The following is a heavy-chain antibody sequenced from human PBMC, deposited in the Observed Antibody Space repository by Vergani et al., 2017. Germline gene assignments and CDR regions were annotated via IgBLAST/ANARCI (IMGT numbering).Heavy chain of an antibody. D-gene: IGHD4-17*01. V-gene: IGHV3-23*01. Sequence: EVQLLESGGGLAQPGGSLRLSCAASGFRFSNYAMSWVRQAPGKGLEWVLAISTSGGSTYYADSVRGRFTISRDNAKNTLYLQMKSLRVEDTAIYYCAKGKGMTTAYNWFDPWGQGTLVTVSS. CDR1: GFRFSNYA. CDR2: ISTSGGST. CDR3: AKGKGMTTAYNWFDP. J-gene: IGHJ5*02.